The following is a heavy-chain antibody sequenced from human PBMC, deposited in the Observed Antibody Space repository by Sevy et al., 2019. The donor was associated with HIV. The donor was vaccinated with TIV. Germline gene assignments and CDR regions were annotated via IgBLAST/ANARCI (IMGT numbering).Heavy chain of an antibody. J-gene: IGHJ6*02. D-gene: IGHD6-19*01. V-gene: IGHV3-48*03. CDR2: ISSSGSTI. CDR3: ARVGSYSSGWYFTGGDYYYYGMDV. Sequence: GGSLRLSCAASGFTFSSYEMNWVRQAPGKGLEWVSYISSSGSTIYYADSVKGRFTISRDNAKNSLYLQMNSLRAEDTVVYYCARVGSYSSGWYFTGGDYYYYGMDVWGQGTTVTVSS. CDR1: GFTFSSYE.